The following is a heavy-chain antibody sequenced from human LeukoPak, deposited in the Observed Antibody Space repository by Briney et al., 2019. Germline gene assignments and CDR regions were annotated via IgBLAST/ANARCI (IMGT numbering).Heavy chain of an antibody. J-gene: IGHJ4*02. CDR3: ARYGSGSQTPY. Sequence: PSETLSLTCTVSGGSISSYYWSWIRQPPGKGLEWIGYIYYSGSTYYNPSLKSRVTISVDTSKNQFSLKLSSVTAADTAVYYCARYGSGSQTPYWGQGTLVTVSS. V-gene: IGHV4-59*08. CDR1: GGSISSYY. CDR2: IYYSGST. D-gene: IGHD3-10*01.